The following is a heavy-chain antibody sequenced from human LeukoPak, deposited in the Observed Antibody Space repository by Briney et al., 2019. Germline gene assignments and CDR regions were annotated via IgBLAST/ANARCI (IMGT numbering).Heavy chain of an antibody. Sequence: GGSLRLSCAASGFIFSSYGMHWVRQAPGKGLEWVAVISYDVSNKYYVDSVKGRFTISRDNSKNTLYLQMYSLRAEDTAVYYCAKGASIAVAGSENYFDYWGQGTLVTVSS. CDR1: GFIFSSYG. CDR2: ISYDVSNK. CDR3: AKGASIAVAGSENYFDY. D-gene: IGHD6-19*01. J-gene: IGHJ4*02. V-gene: IGHV3-30*18.